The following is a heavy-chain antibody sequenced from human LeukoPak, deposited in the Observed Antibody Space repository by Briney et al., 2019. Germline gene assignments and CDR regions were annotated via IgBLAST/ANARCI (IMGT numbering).Heavy chain of an antibody. D-gene: IGHD6-6*01. CDR3: TRQRLMHSSSSELDY. CDR1: GYSFTSYW. CDR2: IYPGDSDT. V-gene: IGHV5-51*01. J-gene: IGHJ4*02. Sequence: GESLKISCKGSGYSFTSYWIGWVRQMPGKGLGWMGIIYPGDSDTRYSPSFQGQVTISADKSISTAYLQWSSLKASDTAMYYCTRQRLMHSSSSELDYWGQGTLVTVSS.